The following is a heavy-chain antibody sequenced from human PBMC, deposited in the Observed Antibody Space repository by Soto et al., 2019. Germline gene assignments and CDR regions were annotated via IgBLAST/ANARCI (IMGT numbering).Heavy chain of an antibody. CDR3: AKGTVAFDY. CDR1: GFTFDDYA. Sequence: EVQLVESGGGLVQPGRSLRLSCAASGFTFDDYAMHWVRQAPGKGLEWVSGISWNSGNIGYADSVKGRFTISRDNAKNSLYMQMNSLRAEDTALYYCAKGTVAFDYWGQGTLVTVYS. D-gene: IGHD4-17*01. CDR2: ISWNSGNI. V-gene: IGHV3-9*01. J-gene: IGHJ4*02.